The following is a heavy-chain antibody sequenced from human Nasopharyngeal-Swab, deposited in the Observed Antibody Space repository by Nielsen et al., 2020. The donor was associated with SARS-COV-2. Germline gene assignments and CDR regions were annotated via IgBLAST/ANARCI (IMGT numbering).Heavy chain of an antibody. Sequence: VRQMPGKGLEWMGIIYPGDSDTRYSPSFQGQVTISAGKSISTAYLQWSSLKASDTAMYYCARQGDIVVVPAASALDYWGQGTLVTVSS. CDR3: ARQGDIVVVPAASALDY. J-gene: IGHJ4*02. CDR2: IYPGDSDT. V-gene: IGHV5-51*01. D-gene: IGHD2-2*01.